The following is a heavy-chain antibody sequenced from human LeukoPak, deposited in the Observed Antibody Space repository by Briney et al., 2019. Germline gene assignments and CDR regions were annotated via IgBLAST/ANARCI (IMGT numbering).Heavy chain of an antibody. V-gene: IGHV1-18*01. CDR2: ISAYNGNT. D-gene: IGHD6-6*01. J-gene: IGHJ3*02. Sequence: ASVKVSCKAFGYTFTRYGVSWVRQAPGQGLEWMGWISAYNGNTNYAQKLQGRVTMTTDTSTSTAYMELRSLRSDDTAVYYCARAQLGIAFDIWGQGTMVTVSS. CDR3: ARAQLGIAFDI. CDR1: GYTFTRYG.